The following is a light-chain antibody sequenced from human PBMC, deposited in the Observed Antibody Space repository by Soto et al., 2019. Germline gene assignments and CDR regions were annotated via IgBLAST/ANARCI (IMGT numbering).Light chain of an antibody. CDR1: QSVSSN. J-gene: IGKJ4*01. CDR2: GAS. Sequence: EIVMTQSPATLSVSPGERATLSCRASQSVSSNLAWYQQKPGQAPRLLIYGASTRATGIPARFSGSGSGTQFTHTISSLQSEDFAVYYCQQYNSWLSTFGGGTKVEIK. V-gene: IGKV3-15*01. CDR3: QQYNSWLST.